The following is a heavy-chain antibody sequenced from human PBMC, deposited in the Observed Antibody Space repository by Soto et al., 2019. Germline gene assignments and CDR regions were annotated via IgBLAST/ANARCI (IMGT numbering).Heavy chain of an antibody. J-gene: IGHJ5*02. CDR3: ARHPERIAQIGWFDP. CDR1: GFTFSSYS. V-gene: IGHV3-48*01. Sequence: EVQLVESGGGLVQPGGSLRLSCAASGFTFSSYSMNWVPQAPGKGLEWVSYISSSSSTIYYADSVKGRFTISRDNAKNSLYLQINSLRAEDTAVYYCARHPERIAQIGWFDPWGEGTLVTVSS. D-gene: IGHD6-13*01. CDR2: ISSSSSTI.